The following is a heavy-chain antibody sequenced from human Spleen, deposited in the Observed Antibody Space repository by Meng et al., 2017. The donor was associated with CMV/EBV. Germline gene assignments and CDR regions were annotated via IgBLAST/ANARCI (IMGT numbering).Heavy chain of an antibody. Sequence: QVHPPRRGAGLFKPSETLALTCAVYGGSFSGYYWSWIRQPPGKGLEWIGEINHSGSTNYHPSLKSRVTISVDTSTIQFSLKLSSVTAADTAVYSCARAYCGGDCYSRGGYYFDYWGQGTLVTVSS. CDR1: GGSFSGYY. CDR2: INHSGST. V-gene: IGHV4-34*01. D-gene: IGHD2-21*02. J-gene: IGHJ4*02. CDR3: ARAYCGGDCYSRGGYYFDY.